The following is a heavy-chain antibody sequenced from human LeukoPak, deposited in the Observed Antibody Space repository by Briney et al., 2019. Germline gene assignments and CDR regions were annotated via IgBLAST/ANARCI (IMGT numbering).Heavy chain of an antibody. CDR1: GGSFSGFY. D-gene: IGHD2-8*01. Sequence: KPSETLSLTCSVFGGSFSGFYWNWIRQPPGKGLEWIGEINHSGSTHYSPSLKSRLSISVDPSKNQFSPKLSSVTAADTAVYYCARGGGYCTNNVCPPWFDPWGQGALVTVSS. V-gene: IGHV4-34*01. J-gene: IGHJ5*02. CDR3: ARGGGYCTNNVCPPWFDP. CDR2: INHSGST.